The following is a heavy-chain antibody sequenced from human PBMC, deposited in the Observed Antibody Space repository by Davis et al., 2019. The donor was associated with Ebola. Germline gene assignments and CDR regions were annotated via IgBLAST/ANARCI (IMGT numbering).Heavy chain of an antibody. Sequence: SETLSLTCTVSGGSISSSSYYWGWIRQPPGKGLEWIGSIYYSGSTYYNPSLKSRLTISVDTSKNQFSVKLTSVTAADTAVYYCARHEHQLLLWWFDPWGQGTLVTVSS. J-gene: IGHJ5*02. V-gene: IGHV4-39*01. CDR2: IYYSGST. CDR1: GGSISSSSYY. CDR3: ARHEHQLLLWWFDP. D-gene: IGHD2-2*01.